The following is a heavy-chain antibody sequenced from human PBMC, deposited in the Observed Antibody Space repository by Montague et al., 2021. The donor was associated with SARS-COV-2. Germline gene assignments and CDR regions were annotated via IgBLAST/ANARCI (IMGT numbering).Heavy chain of an antibody. CDR2: IYYSGST. J-gene: IGHJ4*02. CDR3: ARAPVAHITIFGAVTSFDY. V-gene: IGHV4-59*07. CDR1: GGSISSYY. Sequence: SDTLSLTCTVPGGSISSYYWSWIRQPPGKGLEWIGYIYYSGSTNYNPSLKSRVTISVDTSKNQFSLRLSSVTAADTAVYYCARAPVAHITIFGAVTSFDYWGQGTLVTVSS. D-gene: IGHD3-3*01.